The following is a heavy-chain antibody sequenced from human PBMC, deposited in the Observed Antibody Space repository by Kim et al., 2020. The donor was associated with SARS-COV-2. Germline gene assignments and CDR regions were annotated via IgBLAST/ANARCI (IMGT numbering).Heavy chain of an antibody. J-gene: IGHJ4*02. D-gene: IGHD2-15*01. Sequence: GGSLRLSCAASGFTFSSHGMHWVRQAPGKGLEWVAFISYDGSNKYYADSVKGRFTISRDNSKNTLYLQMNSLRTEDTTVYYCAKVIAETRLIDYWGQGTLVTVSS. V-gene: IGHV3-30*18. CDR2: ISYDGSNK. CDR3: AKVIAETRLIDY. CDR1: GFTFSSHG.